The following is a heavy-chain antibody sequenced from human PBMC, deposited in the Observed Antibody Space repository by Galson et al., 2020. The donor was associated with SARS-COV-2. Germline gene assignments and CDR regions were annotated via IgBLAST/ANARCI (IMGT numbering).Heavy chain of an antibody. CDR1: GFTFSSYW. V-gene: IGHV3-7*01. D-gene: IGHD3-10*01. Sequence: GGSLILSCAASGFTFSSYWMSWVRQAPGKGLEWVANIKQDGSEKYYVDSVKGRFTISRDNAKNSLYLQMNSLRAEDTAVYYCAREGYYYGSGSSPYDAFDIWGQGTMVTVSS. J-gene: IGHJ3*02. CDR3: AREGYYYGSGSSPYDAFDI. CDR2: IKQDGSEK.